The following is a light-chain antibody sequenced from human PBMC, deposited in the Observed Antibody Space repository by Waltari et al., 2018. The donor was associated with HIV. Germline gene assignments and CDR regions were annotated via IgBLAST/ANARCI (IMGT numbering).Light chain of an antibody. V-gene: IGKV1-33*01. CDR2: DAS. J-gene: IGKJ4*01. CDR1: QDISNY. CDR3: QQYDNLVT. Sequence: DIQMTQSPSSLSASIGDRVTITCQASQDISNYLNWYQQKPGKAPKLLIYDASSLETRVPSRFSGSGSGTDFTFTISSLQPEDIATYFCQQYDNLVTFGGGTKVEIK.